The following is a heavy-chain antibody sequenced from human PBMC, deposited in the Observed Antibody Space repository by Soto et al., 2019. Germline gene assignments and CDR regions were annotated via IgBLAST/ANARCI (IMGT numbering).Heavy chain of an antibody. CDR2: ISYDGSNK. J-gene: IGHJ4*02. CDR3: ANDFTVRGVIVGYFDY. D-gene: IGHD3-10*01. V-gene: IGHV3-30*18. CDR1: GFTFSSYG. Sequence: ESGGGVVQPGRALRLSCAASGFTFSSYGMHWVRQAQGKGLEWVAVISYDGSNKYYADSGKGRFTISRDNSKNTLYLQMNSLRAEVTAVYYCANDFTVRGVIVGYFDYWGQGTLVTVSS.